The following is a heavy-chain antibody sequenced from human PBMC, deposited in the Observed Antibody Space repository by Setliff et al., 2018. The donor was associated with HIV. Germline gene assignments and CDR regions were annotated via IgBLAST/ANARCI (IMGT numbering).Heavy chain of an antibody. CDR3: ARGFRSGRIFGIDY. V-gene: IGHV4-39*07. Sequence: SETLSLTCTVSSGFISGRSYYWGWIRQPPGKGLEWIGNIYYSGNTYYNPSLKSRVTISVDKSNNQSSLKLSSVTAADTAVYYCARGFRSGRIFGIDYWGQGTLVTVSS. CDR2: IYYSGNT. D-gene: IGHD3-3*01. CDR1: SGFISGRSYY. J-gene: IGHJ4*02.